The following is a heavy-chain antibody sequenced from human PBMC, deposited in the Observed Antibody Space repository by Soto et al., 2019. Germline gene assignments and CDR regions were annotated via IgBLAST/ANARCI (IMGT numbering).Heavy chain of an antibody. Sequence: VQLVASGGGFVQPGGSLRLSCAASGFTFSAFPMNWVRQAPGKGLDWVSTISATTPNTYYADSVKGRFTISRDNSKNTRYLQMESLRAEDTAIYDCARDWKRDHWGQGTLVT. J-gene: IGHJ4*02. D-gene: IGHD1-1*01. V-gene: IGHV3-23*04. CDR1: GFTFSAFP. CDR3: ARDWKRDH. CDR2: ISATTPNT.